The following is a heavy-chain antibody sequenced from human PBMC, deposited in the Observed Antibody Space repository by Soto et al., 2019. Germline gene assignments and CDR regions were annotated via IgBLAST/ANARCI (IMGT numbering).Heavy chain of an antibody. Sequence: QVQLQQWGAGLLKPSETLSLTCAVYGGSFRGYYCNWIRQPPGQGLEWIGEINNSGSINYNPSLKSRATISVDKSKSQISLKLSSVTAADTAVYYCARGLTGTATFFYYHAMDVWGQGTTVTVSS. J-gene: IGHJ6*02. CDR1: GGSFRGYY. V-gene: IGHV4-34*01. D-gene: IGHD2-21*02. CDR2: INNSGSI. CDR3: ARGLTGTATFFYYHAMDV.